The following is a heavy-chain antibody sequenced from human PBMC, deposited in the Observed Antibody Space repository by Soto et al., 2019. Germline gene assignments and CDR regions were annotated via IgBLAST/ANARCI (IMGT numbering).Heavy chain of an antibody. Sequence: QVQLQESGPGLVKPSETLSLTCTVSSGSIINYYWSGIRQPPGKGLGWIDFIYYSGSTNYNSFLKRRVTMSVDMSRQQLSLKLNSVTAADTAVYYCASRLTLATTTGDAFDLWGQGTMVTVSS. CDR3: ASRLTLATTTGDAFDL. D-gene: IGHD4-17*01. CDR2: IYYSGST. J-gene: IGHJ3*01. CDR1: SGSIINYY. V-gene: IGHV4-59*01.